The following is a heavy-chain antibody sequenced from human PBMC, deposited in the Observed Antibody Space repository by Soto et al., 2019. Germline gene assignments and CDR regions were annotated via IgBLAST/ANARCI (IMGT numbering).Heavy chain of an antibody. J-gene: IGHJ3*02. D-gene: IGHD6-19*01. Sequence: ASVKVSCKASGYTFTGYYMHWVRQAPGQGLEWMGWINPNSGGTNYAHKFQGWVTMTRDTSISTAYMELSRLRSDDTAVYYCARVRSGWTVDAFDIWGQGTMVTVSS. CDR3: ARVRSGWTVDAFDI. CDR1: GYTFTGYY. CDR2: INPNSGGT. V-gene: IGHV1-2*04.